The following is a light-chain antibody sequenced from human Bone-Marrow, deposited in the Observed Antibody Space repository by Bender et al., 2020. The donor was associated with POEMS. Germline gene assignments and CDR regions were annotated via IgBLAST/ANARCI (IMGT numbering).Light chain of an antibody. CDR1: SNDIGSYNL. J-gene: IGLJ2*01. CDR3: CSYAGDYTLL. CDR2: EVT. V-gene: IGLV2-23*01. Sequence: QSALTQPASVSGSPGQSITISCTGTSNDIGSYNLVSWYQQHPGKAPKLLIYEVTKRPSGVSYRFSGSKSGNTASLTISGLQAEDEADYYCCSYAGDYTLLFGGGTKVTVL.